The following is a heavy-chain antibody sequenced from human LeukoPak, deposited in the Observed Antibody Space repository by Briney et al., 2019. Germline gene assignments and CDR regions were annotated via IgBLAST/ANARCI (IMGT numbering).Heavy chain of an antibody. CDR3: ARDYKRNWNYGAPGY. J-gene: IGHJ4*02. D-gene: IGHD1-7*01. CDR2: ISAYNGNT. Sequence: ASVKVSCKASGYTFTSYGISWVRQAPGQGLEWMGWISAYNGNTNYAQKLQGRVTMTTDTSTSTAYMELRSLRSDDTAVYYCARDYKRNWNYGAPGYWGQGTLATVSS. CDR1: GYTFTSYG. V-gene: IGHV1-18*01.